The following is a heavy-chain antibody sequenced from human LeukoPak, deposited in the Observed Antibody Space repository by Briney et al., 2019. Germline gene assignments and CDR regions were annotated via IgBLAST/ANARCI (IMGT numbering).Heavy chain of an antibody. V-gene: IGHV3-21*01. D-gene: IGHD2-2*02. CDR3: ARDFDSCSSTSCYTSSAFDI. Sequence: GGSLRLSCAASGFTFSSYSMNWVRQAPGKGLKLVSSISSSSSYIYYADSVKGRFTISRDNAKNSLYLQMNSLRAEDTAVYYCARDFDSCSSTSCYTSSAFDIWGQGKMVTVSS. CDR1: GFTFSSYS. CDR2: ISSSSSYI. J-gene: IGHJ3*02.